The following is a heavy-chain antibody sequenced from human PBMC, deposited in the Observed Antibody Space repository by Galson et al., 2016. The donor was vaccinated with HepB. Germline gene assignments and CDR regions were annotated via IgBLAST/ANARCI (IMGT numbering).Heavy chain of an antibody. D-gene: IGHD3-10*01. CDR2: IHYSGST. CDR3: ARQRVSLWSGDLFSVGDLFTVNWYFDR. Sequence: ETLSLTCSVSGDSISAVTYYWGWIRQPPGKGPEWIGTIHYSGSTYYNPSLKGRVALSVDTSKNQFSLQLTSATAADTALYYCARQRVSLWSGDLFSVGDLFTVNWYFDRWGRGTNVIVSS. CDR1: GDSISAVTYY. J-gene: IGHJ2*01. V-gene: IGHV4-39*01.